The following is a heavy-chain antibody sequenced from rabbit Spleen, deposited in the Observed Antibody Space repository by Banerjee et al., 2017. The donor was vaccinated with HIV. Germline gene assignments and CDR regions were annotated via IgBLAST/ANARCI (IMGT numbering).Heavy chain of an antibody. CDR1: GFDFSNYS. J-gene: IGHJ6*01. Sequence: QLKETGGGLVQPGGSLTLSCKTSGFDFSNYSMSWVRQAPGKGLEWIGAIYTGRGGTDYANWVNGRFTISSDNAQYTVHLQLNSLTAADTATYFCARYYIFYGMDLWGPGTLVTVS. CDR2: IYTGRGGT. CDR3: ARYYIFYGMDL. V-gene: IGHV1S7*01. D-gene: IGHD4-1*01.